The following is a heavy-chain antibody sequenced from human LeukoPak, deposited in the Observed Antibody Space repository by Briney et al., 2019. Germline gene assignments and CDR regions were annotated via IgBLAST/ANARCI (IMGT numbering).Heavy chain of an antibody. Sequence: ASVKVSCTASGYTFTSYGISWVRQATGQGLEWMGWMSPNSGNTGYAQKFQGRVTMTWNTSISTIYMELSSLRSEDTAVYYCARGETTIDLWGQGTLVTVSS. CDR2: MSPNSGNT. V-gene: IGHV1-8*02. CDR3: ARGETTIDL. D-gene: IGHD1-1*01. CDR1: GYTFTSYG. J-gene: IGHJ4*02.